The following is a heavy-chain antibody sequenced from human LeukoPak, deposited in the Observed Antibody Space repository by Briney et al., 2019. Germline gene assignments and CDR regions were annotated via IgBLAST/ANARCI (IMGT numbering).Heavy chain of an antibody. CDR2: IRSKANSYAT. CDR3: TRQGGYCSSTSCYHFDY. D-gene: IGHD2-2*01. J-gene: IGHJ4*02. V-gene: IGHV3-73*01. CDR1: GFTFSGSA. Sequence: GGSLRLSCAASGFTFSGSAMHWVRQASGKGLEWVGRIRSKANSYATAYAASVKGRFTTSRDDSKNTAYLQMNSLKTEDTAVYYCTRQGGYCSSTSCYHFDYWGQGTLVTVSS.